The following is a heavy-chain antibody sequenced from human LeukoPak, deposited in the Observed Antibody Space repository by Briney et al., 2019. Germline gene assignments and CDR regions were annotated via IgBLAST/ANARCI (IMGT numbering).Heavy chain of an antibody. V-gene: IGHV7-4-1*02. Sequence: ASVKVSCKASGYTFTSYAMIWVRQAPGQGLEWMGWINTNTGNPTYAQGFTGRFVFSLDTSVSTAYLQISSLKAEDTAVYYCARTEEYSSSWYWYYYGMDVWGQGTTVTVSS. CDR3: ARTEEYSSSWYWYYYGMDV. CDR2: INTNTGNP. D-gene: IGHD6-13*01. J-gene: IGHJ6*02. CDR1: GYTFTSYA.